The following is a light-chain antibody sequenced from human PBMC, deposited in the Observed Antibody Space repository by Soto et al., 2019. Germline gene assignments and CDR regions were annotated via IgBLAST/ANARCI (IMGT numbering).Light chain of an antibody. CDR3: SSYTSIITRI. Sequence: QSALTQPASVSGSPGQSITISCTGTSSDVGGYKYVSWYQQHPGKAPKLIIYEVNNRPSGISNRFSGSKSGNTASLTISGLQAEDEADYYCSSYTSIITRIFGTGTKFTVL. J-gene: IGLJ1*01. CDR1: SSDVGGYKY. V-gene: IGLV2-14*03. CDR2: EVN.